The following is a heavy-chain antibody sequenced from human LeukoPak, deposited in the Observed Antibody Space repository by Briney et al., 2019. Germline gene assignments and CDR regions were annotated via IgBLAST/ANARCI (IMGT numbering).Heavy chain of an antibody. J-gene: IGHJ4*02. CDR2: ISAYNGNT. CDR1: GYTFTSYG. D-gene: IGHD3-9*01. CDR3: ASRGDYDILTGYWADKYYFDY. V-gene: IGHV1-18*01. Sequence: ASVKVSCKASGYTFTSYGISWVRQAPGQGLEWMGWISAYNGNTNYAQKLQGRVTMTTDTSTSTAYMELSSLRSEDTAVYYCASRGDYDILTGYWADKYYFDYWGQGTLVTVSS.